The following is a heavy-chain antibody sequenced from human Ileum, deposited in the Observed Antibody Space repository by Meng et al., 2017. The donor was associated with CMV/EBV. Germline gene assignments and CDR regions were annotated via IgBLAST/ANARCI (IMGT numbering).Heavy chain of an antibody. CDR3: ASRVSTSFDN. V-gene: IGHV3-74*01. J-gene: IGHJ4*02. D-gene: IGHD5/OR15-5a*01. CDR2: IKTDGTST. CDR1: GFTFSNYW. Sequence: LSLTCAASGFTFSNYWMHWVRQAPGKGLVWVSHIKTDGTSTTYADSVKGRFTISRDNAKNALYLQMNGLRAEDTAVYYCASRVSTSFDNWGQGILVTVSS.